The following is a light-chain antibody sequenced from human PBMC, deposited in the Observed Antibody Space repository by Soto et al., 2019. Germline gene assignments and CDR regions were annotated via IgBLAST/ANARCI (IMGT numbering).Light chain of an antibody. J-gene: IGKJ1*01. CDR1: QAIRND. Sequence: AIQMTQSPSSLSASVGDRVTITCRASQAIRNDLGWYQQKPGKAPNLLIFGASNLQVGVPVRFSASGPGTNFTLTISNLQPEDFASYYCLQDYTYPWTFGQGTKVDI. CDR2: GAS. CDR3: LQDYTYPWT. V-gene: IGKV1-6*01.